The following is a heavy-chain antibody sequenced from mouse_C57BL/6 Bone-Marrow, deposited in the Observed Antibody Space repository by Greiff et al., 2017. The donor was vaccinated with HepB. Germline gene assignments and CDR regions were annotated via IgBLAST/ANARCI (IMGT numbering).Heavy chain of an antibody. CDR2: INPNNGGT. CDR1: GYTFTDYN. CDR3: ARRKVTTVVARAMDY. Sequence: SGPELVKPGASVKMSCKASGYTFTDYNMHWVKQSHGKSLEWIGYINPNNGGTSYNQKFKGKATLTVNKSSSTAYMELRSLTSEDSAVYYCARRKVTTVVARAMDYWGQGTSVTVSS. D-gene: IGHD1-1*01. J-gene: IGHJ4*01. V-gene: IGHV1-22*01.